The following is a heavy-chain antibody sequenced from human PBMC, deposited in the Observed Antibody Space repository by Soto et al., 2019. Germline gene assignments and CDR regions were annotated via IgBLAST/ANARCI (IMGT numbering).Heavy chain of an antibody. J-gene: IGHJ4*02. Sequence: GGSLRLSCEASGFTCSSYAMNWARQAPGKGLEWVSAISGSGGSTYYADSVKGRFTISRDNSKNTLYLQMNSLRAEDTAVYYCAKDGYDILTGYTDFDYWGQGTLVTVSS. CDR1: GFTCSSYA. D-gene: IGHD3-9*01. CDR2: ISGSGGST. CDR3: AKDGYDILTGYTDFDY. V-gene: IGHV3-23*01.